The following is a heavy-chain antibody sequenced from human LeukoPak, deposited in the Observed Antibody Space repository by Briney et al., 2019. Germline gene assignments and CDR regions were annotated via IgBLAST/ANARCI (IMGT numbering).Heavy chain of an antibody. CDR1: GFTFSSYA. Sequence: PGGSLRLSCAASGFTFSSYAMSWVRQAPGKGLEWVSAISGSGGSTYYGDSVKGRFTISRDNSKNTLYLQMNSLRAEDTAVYYCAKDRGAVTVPYNWFDPWGQGTLVTVSS. CDR2: ISGSGGST. CDR3: AKDRGAVTVPYNWFDP. J-gene: IGHJ5*02. V-gene: IGHV3-23*01. D-gene: IGHD4-11*01.